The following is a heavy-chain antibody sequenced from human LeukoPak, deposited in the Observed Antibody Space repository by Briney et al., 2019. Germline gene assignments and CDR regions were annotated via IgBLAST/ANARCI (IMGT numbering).Heavy chain of an antibody. Sequence: PGRSLRLSCAASGFTFSSYGMHWVRQTPGKGLECVAIIWSDGSNKYYADSVKGRFTISRDNSKNTLDLQMNSLRAEDTAVYYCARGGYRVLRGFDIWGQGTLVAVSS. J-gene: IGHJ3*02. CDR3: ARGGYRVLRGFDI. CDR1: GFTFSSYG. D-gene: IGHD6-25*01. V-gene: IGHV3-33*01. CDR2: IWSDGSNK.